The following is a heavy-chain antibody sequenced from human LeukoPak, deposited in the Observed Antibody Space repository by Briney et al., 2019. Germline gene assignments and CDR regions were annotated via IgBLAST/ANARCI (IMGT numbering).Heavy chain of an antibody. CDR3: AKPLAVEMATTDY. CDR2: ISKDGSDT. V-gene: IGHV3-30-3*02. D-gene: IGHD5-24*01. Sequence: GGSLRLSCAASGFTFSSYAMFWVRQAPGKGLEWVTIISKDGSDTFYADSVKGRFTISRDNSKNTLYLQLNSLRAEDTAVYYCAKPLAVEMATTDYWGQGTLVAVSS. J-gene: IGHJ4*02. CDR1: GFTFSSYA.